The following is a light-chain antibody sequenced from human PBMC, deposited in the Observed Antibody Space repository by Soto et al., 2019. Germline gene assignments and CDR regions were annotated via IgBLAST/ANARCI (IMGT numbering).Light chain of an antibody. CDR2: GAS. CDR1: QSVSSSY. V-gene: IGKV3-20*01. J-gene: IGKJ1*01. Sequence: EIVLTQSPGTLSLSPGERATLSCRASQSVSSSYLAWYQQKPGQAPRLLIYGASSRATVIPDRFSGSGSGTDFTLTISRLEPEDFAVYYCQQYGSSPRTFGQGTKVDI. CDR3: QQYGSSPRT.